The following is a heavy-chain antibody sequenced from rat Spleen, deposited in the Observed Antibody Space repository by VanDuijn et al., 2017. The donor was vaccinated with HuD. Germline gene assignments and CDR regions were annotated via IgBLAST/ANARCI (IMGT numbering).Heavy chain of an antibody. CDR1: GFTFSDYD. V-gene: IGHV5S13*01. Sequence: EVKLVESGGGLVQPGRSLKLPCAVSGFTFSDYDMAWFRQAPTKGLEWIASISTGGDNTYYRDSVKGRCTISSDDAENTQYLQMDSLRSEDTATYYCTRHGGLRNWFASWGQGTRVTVSS. CDR3: TRHGGLRNWFAS. CDR2: ISTGGDNT. J-gene: IGHJ3*01.